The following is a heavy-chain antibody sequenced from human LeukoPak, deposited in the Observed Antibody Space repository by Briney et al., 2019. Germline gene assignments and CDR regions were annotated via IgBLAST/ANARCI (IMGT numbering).Heavy chain of an antibody. Sequence: GGSLRLSCAASGFTFSSYWMSWVRQAPGKGLEWVANIKQDGSEKYYVDSVKGRFTISRDNAKNSLYLQMNSLRAEDTAVYYCETIGYCSSTSCKERKYNWFDPWGQGTLVTVSS. CDR2: IKQDGSEK. V-gene: IGHV3-7*03. D-gene: IGHD2-2*01. CDR1: GFTFSSYW. J-gene: IGHJ5*02. CDR3: ETIGYCSSTSCKERKYNWFDP.